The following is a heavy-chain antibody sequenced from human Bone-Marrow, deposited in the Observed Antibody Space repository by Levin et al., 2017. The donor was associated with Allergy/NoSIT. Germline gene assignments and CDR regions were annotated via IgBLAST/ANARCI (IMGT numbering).Heavy chain of an antibody. D-gene: IGHD1-1*01. CDR2: ITPSGSTI. CDR3: ARGGGVNWNDVNWLDP. Sequence: PGGSLRLSCAASGFNFNDYYMNWIRQAPGKGLEWVAYITPSGSTIFYADSVKGRFTVSRDNAKNSLYLQMNSLRDEDTAVYYCARGGGVNWNDVNWLDPWGQGTLVTVSS. CDR1: GFNFNDYY. J-gene: IGHJ5*02. V-gene: IGHV3-11*01.